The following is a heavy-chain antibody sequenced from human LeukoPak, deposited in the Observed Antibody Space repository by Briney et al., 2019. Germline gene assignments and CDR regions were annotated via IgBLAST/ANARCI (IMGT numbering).Heavy chain of an antibody. D-gene: IGHD3-10*01. Sequence: SETLSLTCTVSGGSLSSSSYYWGWIRQPPGTGLEWIGSIYYSGSTYYNPSLKSRVTISVDTSKNQFSLRLSSVTAADTAVYYCARRDYGSGSYYPFNYWGQGTLVTVSS. CDR3: ARRDYGSGSYYPFNY. CDR1: GGSLSSSSYY. CDR2: IYYSGST. J-gene: IGHJ4*02. V-gene: IGHV4-39*01.